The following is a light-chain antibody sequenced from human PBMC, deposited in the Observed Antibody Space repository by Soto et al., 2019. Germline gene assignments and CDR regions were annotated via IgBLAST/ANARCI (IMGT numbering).Light chain of an antibody. CDR2: AAS. CDR3: QKYNSDPRT. J-gene: IGKJ1*01. CDR1: QGISNY. V-gene: IGKV1-27*01. Sequence: DIQMTQSPSSLSASVGDRVTITCRASQGISNYLAWYQQKPGKVPKLLIYAASTLQSGVPSRFSGSGSGTNFTLTISGLQPEDVANYYCQKYNSDPRTFGQGTKVEIK.